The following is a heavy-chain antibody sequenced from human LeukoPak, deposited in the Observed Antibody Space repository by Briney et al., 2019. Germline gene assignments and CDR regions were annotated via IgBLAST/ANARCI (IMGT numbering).Heavy chain of an antibody. V-gene: IGHV3-7*01. CDR3: AKDFRVGATLIDY. J-gene: IGHJ4*02. D-gene: IGHD1-26*01. CDR1: GFTFSSYW. Sequence: GGSLRLSCAASGFTFSSYWMSWVRRAPGKGLEWVANIKEDGSEKYYVDSVKGRFTISRDNSKNTLYLQMNSLRAEDTAVYYCAKDFRVGATLIDYWGQGTLVTVSS. CDR2: IKEDGSEK.